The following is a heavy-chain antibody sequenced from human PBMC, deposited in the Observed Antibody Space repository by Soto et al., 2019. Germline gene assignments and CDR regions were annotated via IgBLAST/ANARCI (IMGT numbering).Heavy chain of an antibody. J-gene: IGHJ5*02. CDR3: AKLDLGYCSSTSCRAFDP. V-gene: IGHV3-23*01. CDR1: GFTFSSFA. Sequence: GGSLRLSCAASGFTFSSFAMSWVRQAPGKGLEWVSGISGSGGSTYHADSVRGRFTISRDNSKNTLYLQMNSLRAEDTAVYYCAKLDLGYCSSTSCRAFDPWGQGTLVTVSS. CDR2: ISGSGGST. D-gene: IGHD2-2*01.